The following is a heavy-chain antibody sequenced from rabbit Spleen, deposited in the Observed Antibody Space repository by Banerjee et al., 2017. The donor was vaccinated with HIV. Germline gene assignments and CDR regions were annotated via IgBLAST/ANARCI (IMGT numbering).Heavy chain of an antibody. CDR3: ARDVGYVGDGYALNL. V-gene: IGHV1S45*01. D-gene: IGHD6-1*01. CDR2: IGSTTGIT. Sequence: QEQLEESGGDLVKPEGSLTLTCTASGFSFSSSYWICWVRQAPGKGLEWIACIGSTTGITWYANWAKGRFTISKTSSTTVTLQMTSLTAADTATYFCARDVGYVGDGYALNLWGQGTLVTVS. CDR1: GFSFSSSYW. J-gene: IGHJ4*01.